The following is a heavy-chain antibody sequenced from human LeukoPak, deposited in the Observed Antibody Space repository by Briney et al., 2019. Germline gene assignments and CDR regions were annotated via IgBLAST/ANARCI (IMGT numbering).Heavy chain of an antibody. V-gene: IGHV3-21*01. CDR1: GFTFSSYS. Sequence: GGSLRLSCAASGFTFSSYSMNWVRQAPGKGLEWVSSISSSSSYIYYADSVKGRFTISRDNAKNSLYLQMNSLRAEDTAVYYCARDFFERITIFGVVKIHAFDIWGQGTMVTVSS. J-gene: IGHJ3*02. CDR3: ARDFFERITIFGVVKIHAFDI. D-gene: IGHD3-3*01. CDR2: ISSSSSYI.